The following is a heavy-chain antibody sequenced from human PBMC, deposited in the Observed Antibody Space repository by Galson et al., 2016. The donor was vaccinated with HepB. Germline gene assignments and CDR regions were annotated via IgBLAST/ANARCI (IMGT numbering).Heavy chain of an antibody. CDR3: AREIPGIPGYDAFDI. J-gene: IGHJ3*02. V-gene: IGHV3-30*04. Sequence: SLRLSCAASGFTFTNYAIHWVRQAPGKGLEWVAGISFDGSNKYYADSVKGRFTISRDNFNNTLYLQMNSLRAEDTAVFYCAREIPGIPGYDAFDIWGQGTMVTVSS. CDR2: ISFDGSNK. CDR1: GFTFTNYA. D-gene: IGHD3-10*01.